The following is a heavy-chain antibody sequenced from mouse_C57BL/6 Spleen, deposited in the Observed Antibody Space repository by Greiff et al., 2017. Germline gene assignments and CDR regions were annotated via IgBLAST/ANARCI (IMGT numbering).Heavy chain of an antibody. V-gene: IGHV1-69*01. CDR1: GYTFTSYW. J-gene: IGHJ4*01. Sequence: SGAELVMPGASVKLSCKASGYTFTSYWMHWVKQRPGQGLEWIGEIDPSDSYTNYNQKFKGKSTLTVDKSSSTAYMQLSSLTSEDSAVYYCARFLYAMDYWGQGTSVTVSS. CDR3: ARFLYAMDY. CDR2: IDPSDSYT.